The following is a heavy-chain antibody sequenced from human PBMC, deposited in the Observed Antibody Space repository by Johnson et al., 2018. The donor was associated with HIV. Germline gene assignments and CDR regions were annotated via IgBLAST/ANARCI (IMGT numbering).Heavy chain of an antibody. CDR2: ISYDGSNK. J-gene: IGHJ3*02. CDR1: GFTFRNYA. CDR3: ARGAAFDI. V-gene: IGHV3-30*04. Sequence: QVQLVESGGGVVQPGTSLRLSCAASGFTFRNYAMHWVRQAPGKGLEWVAVISYDGSNKYYVDSVKGRFTISRDNSKNTLYLQMNSLRTEDTAVYYCARGAAFDIWGQGTMVIVSS.